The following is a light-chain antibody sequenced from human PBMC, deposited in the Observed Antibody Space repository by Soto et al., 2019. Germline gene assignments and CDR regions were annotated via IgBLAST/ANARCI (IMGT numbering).Light chain of an antibody. V-gene: IGKV1-5*03. CDR2: KAS. J-gene: IGKJ4*01. CDR1: QSISSW. Sequence: DIQMTQSPSTLSASVGDRVTITCRASQSISSWLAWYQQKPGKAPKLLIYKASSLGGGVPSRFSGSGSGTEFTLTISSLQPDDFATYYCQQYDSYPLTFGGGTKVDI. CDR3: QQYDSYPLT.